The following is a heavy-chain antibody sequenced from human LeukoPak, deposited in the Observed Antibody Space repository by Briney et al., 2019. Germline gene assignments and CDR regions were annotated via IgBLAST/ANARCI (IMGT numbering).Heavy chain of an antibody. Sequence: SETLSLTCTVSGGSISSSSYYWGWIRQPPGKGLEWIGSIYYSGSTYYNPSLKSRVTICVDTSKNQFSLKLSSVTAADTAVYYCARHAVGDIVVVPAAPQHWFDPWGQGTLVTVSS. CDR3: ARHAVGDIVVVPAAPQHWFDP. CDR1: GGSISSSSYY. J-gene: IGHJ5*02. V-gene: IGHV4-39*01. CDR2: IYYSGST. D-gene: IGHD2-2*01.